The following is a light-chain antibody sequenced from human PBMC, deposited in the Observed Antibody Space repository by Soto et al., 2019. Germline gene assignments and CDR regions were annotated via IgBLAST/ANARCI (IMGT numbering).Light chain of an antibody. Sequence: QSALTQPASVSGSPGQSITISCTGTSSDVGSYNYVSWYQQRPGQVPKLMIYDVSYRPSEISHRFSGSKSGHTASLTISGLQAEDEADYYCSSYTSSGIRYVFGTGTKLTVL. CDR1: SSDVGSYNY. CDR2: DVS. CDR3: SSYTSSGIRYV. J-gene: IGLJ1*01. V-gene: IGLV2-14*01.